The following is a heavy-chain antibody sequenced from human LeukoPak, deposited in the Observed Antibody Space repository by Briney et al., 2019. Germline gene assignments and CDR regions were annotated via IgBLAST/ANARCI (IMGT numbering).Heavy chain of an antibody. D-gene: IGHD3-9*01. CDR3: AKDTRNRYDILTGFDY. CDR1: GFTFSSYA. CDR2: ISGSGGSK. V-gene: IGHV3-23*01. J-gene: IGHJ4*02. Sequence: GGSLRLSCAASGFTFSSYAMSWVRQAPGKGLEWVSAISGSGGSKYYAASVKGRLTISRDNSKNTLYLQMNSLRAEDTAVYYCAKDTRNRYDILTGFDYWGQGTLVTVSS.